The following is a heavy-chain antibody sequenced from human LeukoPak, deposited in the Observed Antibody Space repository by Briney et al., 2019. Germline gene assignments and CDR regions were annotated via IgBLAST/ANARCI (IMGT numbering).Heavy chain of an antibody. D-gene: IGHD2-2*03. Sequence: GASVKVSCKASGYTFTSYGISWVRQAPGQGLEWVGWIAPRSGATTYSQKFQDRVTMTRDTSITTTYLELATLRSDVTAVYYCARDGSVESGHYYFDFWGQGTLVTVSS. CDR1: GYTFTSYG. V-gene: IGHV1-2*02. CDR3: ARDGSVESGHYYFDF. J-gene: IGHJ4*02. CDR2: IAPRSGAT.